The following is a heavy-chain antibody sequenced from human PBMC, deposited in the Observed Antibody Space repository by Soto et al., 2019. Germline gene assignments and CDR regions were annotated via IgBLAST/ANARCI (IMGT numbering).Heavy chain of an antibody. D-gene: IGHD2-21*01. Sequence: GASVKATSKDPGSRIASYAMHWVRQAPGQRLEWMGWINAGNGNTKYSQKFQGRVTITRDTSASTAYMELSSLRSEDTAVYYCARGGEPIDYWGQGTLVTVSS. CDR2: INAGNGNT. J-gene: IGHJ4*02. CDR1: GSRIASYA. V-gene: IGHV1-3*01. CDR3: ARGGEPIDY.